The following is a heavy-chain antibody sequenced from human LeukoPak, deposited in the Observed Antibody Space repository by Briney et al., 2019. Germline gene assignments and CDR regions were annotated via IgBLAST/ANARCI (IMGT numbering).Heavy chain of an antibody. CDR3: ARDQRSHAVAGREAFDI. CDR1: GYTFTSYG. J-gene: IGHJ3*02. V-gene: IGHV1-18*01. CDR2: ISAYNGNT. Sequence: ASVKVSCKASGYTFTSYGISWVRQAPGQGLEWMGWISAYNGNTNYAQKFQGRVTMTRDTSISTAYMELSRLRSDDTAVYYCARDQRSHAVAGREAFDIWGQGTMVTVSS. D-gene: IGHD6-19*01.